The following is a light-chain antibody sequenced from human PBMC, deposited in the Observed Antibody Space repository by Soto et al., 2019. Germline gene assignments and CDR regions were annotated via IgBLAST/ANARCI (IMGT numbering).Light chain of an antibody. Sequence: QSALTQPASVSGSPGQSITISCTGTSSDVGSYNLVSWYQQHPGEAPKLMIYEGSKRPSGVSNRFSGSKSGNTASLTISGLQYEDEADYYCCSYAGSSPSKVFGGGTKLTVL. V-gene: IGLV2-23*01. CDR1: SSDVGSYNL. CDR3: CSYAGSSPSKV. CDR2: EGS. J-gene: IGLJ3*02.